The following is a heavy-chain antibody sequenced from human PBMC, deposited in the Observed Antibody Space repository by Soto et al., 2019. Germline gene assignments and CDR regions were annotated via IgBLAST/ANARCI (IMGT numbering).Heavy chain of an antibody. Sequence: GGSLRLSCAATGFTFSNYGMHWVRQAPGKGLEWVAVIWYDASNKYYADSVKGRFTISRDNSKNTVYLQMNSLRAEDTAVYFCAKERLGRGIDYWGQGILVTVSS. CDR3: AKERLGRGIDY. CDR1: GFTFSNYG. J-gene: IGHJ4*02. D-gene: IGHD3-10*01. V-gene: IGHV3-33*06. CDR2: IWYDASNK.